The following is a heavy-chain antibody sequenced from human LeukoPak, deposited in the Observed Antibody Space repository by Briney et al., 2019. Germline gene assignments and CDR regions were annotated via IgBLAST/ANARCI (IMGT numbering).Heavy chain of an antibody. V-gene: IGHV3-23*01. CDR3: ATDIVVVVAATLT. D-gene: IGHD2-15*01. CDR1: GFTFSSYG. Sequence: QAGGSLRLSCAASGFTFSSYGMSWVRQAPGKGLEWVSAISGSGGSTYYADSVKGRFTTSRDNSKNTLYLQMNSLRAEDTAVYYCATDIVVVVAATLTWGQGTLVTVSS. CDR2: ISGSGGST. J-gene: IGHJ4*02.